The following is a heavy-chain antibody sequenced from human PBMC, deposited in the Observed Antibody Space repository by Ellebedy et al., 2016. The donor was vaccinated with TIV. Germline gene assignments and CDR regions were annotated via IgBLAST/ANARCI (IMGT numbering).Heavy chain of an antibody. CDR1: GFTFSSYG. CDR2: ISYDGSNK. J-gene: IGHJ4*02. V-gene: IGHV3-30*18. D-gene: IGHD6-13*01. CDR3: ANDVAAAGNGY. Sequence: GGSLRLXCAASGFTFSSYGMHWVRQAPGKGLEWVAVISYDGSNKYYADSVKGRFTISRDNSKNTLYLQMNSLRAEDTAVYYCANDVAAAGNGYWGQGTLVTVSS.